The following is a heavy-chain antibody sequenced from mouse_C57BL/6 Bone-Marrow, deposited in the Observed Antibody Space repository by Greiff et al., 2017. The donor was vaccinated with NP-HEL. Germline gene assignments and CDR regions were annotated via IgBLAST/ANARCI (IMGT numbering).Heavy chain of an antibody. CDR3: TRRDYYGSSYLHYYAMDY. CDR2: ISSGGDYI. J-gene: IGHJ4*01. Sequence: EVMLVESGEGLVKPGGSLKLSCAASGFTFSSYAMSWVRQTPEKRLEWVAYISSGGDYIYYADTVKGRFTISRDNARNTLYLQMSSLKPEDTAMYYCTRRDYYGSSYLHYYAMDYWGQGTSVTVSS. CDR1: GFTFSSYA. D-gene: IGHD1-1*01. V-gene: IGHV5-9-1*02.